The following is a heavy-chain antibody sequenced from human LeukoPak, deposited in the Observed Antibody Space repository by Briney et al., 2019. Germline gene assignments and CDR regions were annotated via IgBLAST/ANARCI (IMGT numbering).Heavy chain of an antibody. CDR3: AQGGHDFNPFYY. D-gene: IGHD2-21*02. J-gene: IGHJ4*02. CDR1: GFSFSSYA. Sequence: PGGSLRLSCAASGFSFSSYAMGWVRQAPGEGLEWASSVKGGGADPFYADSVRGRFTISRDKSKNTLYLQLNSLRAEDTAVYFCAQGGHDFNPFYYWGQGTLVTVPS. V-gene: IGHV3-23*01. CDR2: VKGGGADP.